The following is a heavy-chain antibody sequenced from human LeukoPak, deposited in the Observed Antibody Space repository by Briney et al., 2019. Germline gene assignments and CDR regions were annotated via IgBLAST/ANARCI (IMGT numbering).Heavy chain of an antibody. CDR1: GYTFTSYY. CDR2: INPSGGST. CDR3: AREGGPPAAGTVGNWFDP. V-gene: IGHV1-46*01. J-gene: IGHJ5*02. Sequence: ASVKVSCKASGYTFTSYYMHWVRQAPGQGLEWMGIINPSGGSTSYAQKFQGRVTMTRDTSTSTVYMELSSLRSEDTAVYYCAREGGPPAAGTVGNWFDPWGQGTLVTVSS. D-gene: IGHD6-13*01.